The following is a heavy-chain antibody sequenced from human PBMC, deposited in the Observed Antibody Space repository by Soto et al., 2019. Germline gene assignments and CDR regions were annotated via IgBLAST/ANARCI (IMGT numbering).Heavy chain of an antibody. J-gene: IGHJ5*02. CDR2: IWYDGSHK. Sequence: QVQLVESGGGVVEPGGALRLSCAASGFTFRNHGMHWVRQAPGKGLEWLTVIWYDGSHKYYADSVKGRFTTSRDNSENLLVWEMNRRRVVETGVYYCVKSSDGGSRGGGDLWGQGTLVTVSS. CDR1: GFTFRNHG. D-gene: IGHD6-13*01. CDR3: VKSSDGGSRGGGDL. V-gene: IGHV3-33*06.